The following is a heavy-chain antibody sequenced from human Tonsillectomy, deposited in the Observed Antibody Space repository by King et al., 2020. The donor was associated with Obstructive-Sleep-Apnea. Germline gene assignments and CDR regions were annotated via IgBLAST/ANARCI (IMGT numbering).Heavy chain of an antibody. D-gene: IGHD3-10*01. V-gene: IGHV3-23*04. Sequence: VQLVESGGGLVQPGGSLRLSCAASGFTFSSYAMSWVRQAPGKGLEWVSAISGSGGSTYYADSVKGRFTISRDNSKNTLYLQMNSLRAEDTAVYYCAKDKWADITMVRGAPGAWFDPWGQGTLVTVSS. CDR2: ISGSGGST. J-gene: IGHJ5*02. CDR1: GFTFSSYA. CDR3: AKDKWADITMVRGAPGAWFDP.